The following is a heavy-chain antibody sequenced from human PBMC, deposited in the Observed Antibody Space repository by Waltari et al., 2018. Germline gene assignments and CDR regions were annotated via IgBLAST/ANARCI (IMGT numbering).Heavy chain of an antibody. V-gene: IGHV1-24*01. Sequence: QVQLVQSGAEVKKTGASVKVSCRVSGYSLTESALHGVRQAPGTGLEWLGGFDPEYGEAVYAQEFQGRVTMTEDTSKDTAYMELSSLTYEDTAVYYCTRDRVGYCSGGTCYSRWFDPWGQGTLVTVSS. CDR1: GYSLTESA. D-gene: IGHD2-15*01. CDR2: FDPEYGEA. CDR3: TRDRVGYCSGGTCYSRWFDP. J-gene: IGHJ5*02.